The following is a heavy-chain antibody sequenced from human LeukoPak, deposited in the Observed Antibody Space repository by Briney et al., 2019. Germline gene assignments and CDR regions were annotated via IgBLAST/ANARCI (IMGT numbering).Heavy chain of an antibody. J-gene: IGHJ4*02. CDR3: ARYKAYYYDSSGYFRVVDY. Sequence: SQTLSPTCTVSAGSISSGSYYWSWIRQPAGKGLEWIGRIYTSGSTNYNPSLKSRVTISVDTSKNQFSLKLSSVTAADTAVYYCARYKAYYYDSSGYFRVVDYWGQGTLVTVSS. V-gene: IGHV4-61*02. CDR1: AGSISSGSYY. CDR2: IYTSGST. D-gene: IGHD3-22*01.